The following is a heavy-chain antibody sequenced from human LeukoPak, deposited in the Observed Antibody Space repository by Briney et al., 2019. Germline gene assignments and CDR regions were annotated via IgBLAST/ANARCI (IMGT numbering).Heavy chain of an antibody. D-gene: IGHD3-3*01. CDR1: GFTFSSYG. CDR2: ISYDGSNK. J-gene: IGHJ4*02. Sequence: GRSLRLSCAASGFTFSSYGMHSVRQAPGMGLEWVAVISYDGSNKYYADSVKGRFTISRDNSKNTLYLQMNSLRAEDTAVYYCAKDGSHYDFWSGYLTNWGQGTLVTVSS. CDR3: AKDGSHYDFWSGYLTN. V-gene: IGHV3-30*18.